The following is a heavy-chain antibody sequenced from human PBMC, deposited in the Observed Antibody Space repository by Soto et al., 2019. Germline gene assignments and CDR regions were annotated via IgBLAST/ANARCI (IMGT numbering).Heavy chain of an antibody. D-gene: IGHD6-13*01. Sequence: GGSLRLSCAASGFTFSSYWMHWVRQAPGKGLVWVSRINSDGSSTSYADSVKGRFTISRDNAKNTLYLQMNSLRAEDTAVYYCAKEHSSSWSPGAFDIWGQGTMVTVS. CDR2: INSDGSST. J-gene: IGHJ3*02. CDR3: AKEHSSSWSPGAFDI. CDR1: GFTFSSYW. V-gene: IGHV3-74*01.